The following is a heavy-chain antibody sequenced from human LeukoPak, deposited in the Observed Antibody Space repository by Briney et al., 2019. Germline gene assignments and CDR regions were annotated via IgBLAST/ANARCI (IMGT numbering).Heavy chain of an antibody. J-gene: IGHJ6*04. CDR3: AELGITMIGGV. V-gene: IGHV3-7*01. Sequence: PGGSLRLSCAASGFTFSSYAMSWIRQAPGKGLEWVANINQDGSEKNYADSVKGRFTISRDNVRNSLYLQMNSLRAEDTAVYYCAELGITMIGGVWGKGTTVTISS. CDR2: INQDGSEK. D-gene: IGHD3-10*02. CDR1: GFTFSSYA.